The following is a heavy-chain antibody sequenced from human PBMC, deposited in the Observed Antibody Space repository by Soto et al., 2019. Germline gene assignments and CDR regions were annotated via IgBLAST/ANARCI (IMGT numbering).Heavy chain of an antibody. V-gene: IGHV4-59*01. CDR3: ARYYCSSDTCYYFDY. D-gene: IGHD2-2*01. J-gene: IGHJ4*02. Sequence: SETLSLTCTVSGGSISSNYWSWIRQTPGKGLEWIGYIYDTGSTNYNPSLKSRVSFSVDTSKNQFSLKLSSVTAADTAVYYCARYYCSSDTCYYFDYWGQGTLVTVS. CDR1: GGSISSNY. CDR2: IYDTGST.